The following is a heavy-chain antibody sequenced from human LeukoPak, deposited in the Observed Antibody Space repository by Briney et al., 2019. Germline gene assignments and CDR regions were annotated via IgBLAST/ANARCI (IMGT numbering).Heavy chain of an antibody. CDR2: ISGSGGST. J-gene: IGHJ4*02. CDR1: GFTFSSYA. D-gene: IGHD3-10*01. V-gene: IGHV3-23*01. CDR3: AKDRAKMVRGVKEGSQGFGY. Sequence: PGGSLRLSCAASGFTFSSYAMSWVRQAPGKGLEWVSAISGSGGSTYYADSVKGRFTISRDNSKNTLYLQMNSLRAEDTAVYYCAKDRAKMVRGVKEGSQGFGYWGQGTLVTVSS.